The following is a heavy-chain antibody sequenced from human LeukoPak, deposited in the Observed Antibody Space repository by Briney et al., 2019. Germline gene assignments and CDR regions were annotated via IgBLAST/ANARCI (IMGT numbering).Heavy chain of an antibody. D-gene: IGHD6-19*01. CDR1: GGSISSYY. CDR2: IHPSGTT. Sequence: SETLSLTCTVSGGSISSYYWTRIRQPAGKGLEWIGRIHPSGTTNHNPSLKSRVIMSLDMSNNQFSLRVRSVTAADTAVYYCARETEVPGGRSWDFWGQGTLVTVSS. CDR3: ARETEVPGGRSWDF. V-gene: IGHV4-4*07. J-gene: IGHJ4*02.